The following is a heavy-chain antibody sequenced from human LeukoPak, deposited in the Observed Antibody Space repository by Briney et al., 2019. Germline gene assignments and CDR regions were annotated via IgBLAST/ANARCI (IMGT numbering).Heavy chain of an antibody. CDR3: ASHAADTAMDPVDY. CDR1: GGSISSSSYY. D-gene: IGHD5-18*01. J-gene: IGHJ4*02. V-gene: IGHV4-39*01. CDR2: IYYSGST. Sequence: PSETLSLTCTVSGGSISSSSYYWGWIRQPPGKGLEWIGSIYYSGSTYYNASLKSRVTISVDTSKNQFSLKLSSVTAADTAVYYCASHAADTAMDPVDYWGQGTLVTVSS.